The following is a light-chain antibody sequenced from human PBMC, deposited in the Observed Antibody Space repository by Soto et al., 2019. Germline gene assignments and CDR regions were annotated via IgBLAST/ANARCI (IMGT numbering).Light chain of an antibody. CDR1: QGIRND. V-gene: IGKV3-20*01. Sequence: TQSPSSLSASVWDRVTITCRASQGIRNDLAWYQQKPGQSPRLLIYSASTRAPGIPDRFSGSGSGTDFTLTISRLEPEDFAVYYCQHYGSSPSTFGRGTKVDIK. CDR2: SAS. CDR3: QHYGSSPST. J-gene: IGKJ1*01.